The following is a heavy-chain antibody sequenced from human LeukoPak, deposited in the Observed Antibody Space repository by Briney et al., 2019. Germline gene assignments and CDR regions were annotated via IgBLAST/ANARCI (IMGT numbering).Heavy chain of an antibody. CDR2: INHDGTAT. V-gene: IGHV3-74*01. Sequence: GGSLRLSCAASGFTFSAYWMHWVRQVPGEGGVWVSRINHDGTATFLADSVKGRLTISRDNAKNTFYLQMDSLRAEDTAMYYCAREILEPGKTHEYWGQGTLVTVSS. CDR3: AREILEPGKTHEY. CDR1: GFTFSAYW. J-gene: IGHJ4*02. D-gene: IGHD1-1*01.